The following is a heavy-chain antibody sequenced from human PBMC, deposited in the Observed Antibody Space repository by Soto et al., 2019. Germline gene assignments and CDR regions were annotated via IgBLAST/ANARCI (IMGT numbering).Heavy chain of an antibody. CDR2: IIPMFGPA. D-gene: IGHD3-22*01. V-gene: IGHV1-69*12. J-gene: IGHJ6*02. CDR1: AGTFRSYA. Sequence: QVQLVQSGAEVKKPGSSVKVSCKVSAGTFRSYAITWVRQAPGQGLEWMGGIIPMFGPADYAQKFQGRVTITADESTSTGYMELSNLKSEDTAMYYCARDRVVRGYSYYYHGLDAWGQGTTVTDSS. CDR3: ARDRVVRGYSYYYHGLDA.